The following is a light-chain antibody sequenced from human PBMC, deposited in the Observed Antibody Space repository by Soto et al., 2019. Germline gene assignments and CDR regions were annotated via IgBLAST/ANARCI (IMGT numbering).Light chain of an antibody. V-gene: IGKV4-1*01. Sequence: DIVMTKSPDSLAVSLGERATINCKSSQRVLYNSNNTNYLAWYQQRPGQPPKLLIYWASTRESGVPDRFSGSGSGTDFTLTITSLQAEDVAVYYCQQYESTPPTFGQGTKLEIK. J-gene: IGKJ2*01. CDR3: QQYESTPPT. CDR2: WAS. CDR1: QRVLYNSNNTNY.